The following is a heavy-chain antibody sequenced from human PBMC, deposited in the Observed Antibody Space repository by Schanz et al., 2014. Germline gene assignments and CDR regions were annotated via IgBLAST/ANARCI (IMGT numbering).Heavy chain of an antibody. CDR3: AKDLYNYGIFDS. V-gene: IGHV3-23*01. CDR1: GFTFSTYA. CDR2: ISSTSSYI. J-gene: IGHJ5*01. Sequence: EVQLLESGGALVQPGGSLRLSCSASGFTFSTYAMSWVRQAPGKGLEWVSSISSTSSYIFYADSVKGRFTISRDNSRKTLYLQMNSLRADDTAVYYCAKDLYNYGIFDSWGQGTLVTVSS. D-gene: IGHD3-16*01.